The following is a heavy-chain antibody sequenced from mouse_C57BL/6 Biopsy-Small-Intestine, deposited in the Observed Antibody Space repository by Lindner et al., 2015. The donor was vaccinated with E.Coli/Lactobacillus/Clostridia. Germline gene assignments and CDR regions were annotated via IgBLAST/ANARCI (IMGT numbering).Heavy chain of an antibody. V-gene: IGHV1-52*01. CDR1: GYTFTTYY. CDR3: GRFRGNYFDL. CDR2: IDPSDAET. Sequence: VQLQESGAELVRPGSSVTLSCKASGYTFTTYYMHWVKQRPMQGLEWIGKIDPSDAETHYNQKFKDKATLTVDKSSSTAYMQLSGLTSEDSAVCYCGRFRGNYFDLWGQGTTLTVSS. J-gene: IGHJ2*01. D-gene: IGHD3-3*01.